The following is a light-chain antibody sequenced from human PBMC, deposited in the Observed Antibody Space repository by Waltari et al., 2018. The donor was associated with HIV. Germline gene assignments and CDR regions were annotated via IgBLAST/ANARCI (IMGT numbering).Light chain of an antibody. Sequence: QSALTQPASVSGSPGQSITISCTGTSSDVGNYNYVPWYQQHPGKAPKLMVYDVTKRPSGVSNRFSGSKSGNTASLTISGLQAEDEADYYCCSYAGSSTFVFGGGTKLTVL. J-gene: IGLJ2*01. V-gene: IGLV2-23*02. CDR3: CSYAGSSTFV. CDR2: DVT. CDR1: SSDVGNYNY.